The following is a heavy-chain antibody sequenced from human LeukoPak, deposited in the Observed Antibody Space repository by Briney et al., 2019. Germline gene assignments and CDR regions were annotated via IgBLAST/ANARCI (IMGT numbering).Heavy chain of an antibody. J-gene: IGHJ4*02. CDR2: IYNSGTT. Sequence: SETLSLTCTVSGGSISSYYWSWIRQPPGKGLEWIGFIYNSGTTNYNPSLKSRVTISVDTSKNQSSLKLSSVTAADTAVYYCARRPDSSGYYSNWGQGTLVSVSS. V-gene: IGHV4-59*08. CDR1: GGSISSYY. CDR3: ARRPDSSGYYSN. D-gene: IGHD3-22*01.